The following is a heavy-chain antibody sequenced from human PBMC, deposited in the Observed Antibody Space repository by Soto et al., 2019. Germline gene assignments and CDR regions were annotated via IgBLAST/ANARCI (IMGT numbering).Heavy chain of an antibody. D-gene: IGHD2-15*01. CDR1: GGSISSGGYY. Sequence: SEPLSLTCTVSGGSISSGGYYWSWIRQHPGKGLEWIGYIYYSGSTYYNPSLKSRVTISVDTSKNQFSLKLSSVTAADTAVYYCARQRRGGGSCYSCGWFDPWGQGTLVTVSS. CDR2: IYYSGST. J-gene: IGHJ5*02. V-gene: IGHV4-31*03. CDR3: ARQRRGGGSCYSCGWFDP.